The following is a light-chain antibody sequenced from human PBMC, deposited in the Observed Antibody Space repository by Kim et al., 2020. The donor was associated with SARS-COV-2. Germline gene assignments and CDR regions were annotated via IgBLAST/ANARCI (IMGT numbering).Light chain of an antibody. CDR2: DVS. Sequence: GQSVPISCTGTSRDVGGYKYVSWYQQQPGTAPKLMIYDVSYRPSGISNRFSGSKSGNTASLTISGRQAEDEADYYCTSYTSSTTLVFGTGTKVTVL. CDR3: TSYTSSTTLV. J-gene: IGLJ1*01. V-gene: IGLV2-14*03. CDR1: SRDVGGYKY.